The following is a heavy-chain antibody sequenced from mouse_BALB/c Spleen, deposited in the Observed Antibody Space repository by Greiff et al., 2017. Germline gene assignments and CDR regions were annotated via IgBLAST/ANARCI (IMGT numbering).Heavy chain of an antibody. CDR3: TRFGPSFAY. Sequence: LQQPGSELVRPGASVKLSCKASGYTFTSYWMHWVKQRPGQGLEWIGNIYPGSGSTNYDEKFKSKATLTVDTSSSTAYMQLSSLTSEDSAVYYCTRFGPSFAYWGQGTLVTDSA. D-gene: IGHD6-1*01. V-gene: IGHV1S22*01. J-gene: IGHJ3*01. CDR1: GYTFTSYW. CDR2: IYPGSGST.